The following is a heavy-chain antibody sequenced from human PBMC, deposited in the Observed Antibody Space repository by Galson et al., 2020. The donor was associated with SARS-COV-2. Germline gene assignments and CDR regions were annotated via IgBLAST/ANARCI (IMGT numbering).Heavy chain of an antibody. CDR2: IYPGDSDT. V-gene: IGHV5-51*01. D-gene: IGHD3-22*01. Sequence: GESLKISCKGSGYSFTSYWIGWVRQMPGKGLEWMGIIYPGDSDTRYSPSFQGQVTISADKSISTAYLQWSSLKASDTAMYYCARENWAGTGDSSGLVGANWFDPWGQGTLVTVSS. CDR3: ARENWAGTGDSSGLVGANWFDP. CDR1: GYSFTSYW. J-gene: IGHJ5*02.